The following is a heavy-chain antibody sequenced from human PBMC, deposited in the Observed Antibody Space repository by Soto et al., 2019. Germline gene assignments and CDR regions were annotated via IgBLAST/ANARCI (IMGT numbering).Heavy chain of an antibody. CDR3: ARSAYSYGLADGDH. D-gene: IGHD3-16*02. J-gene: IGHJ5*02. CDR2: IDPSDSYA. V-gene: IGHV5-10-1*01. CDR1: GYSFTSYW. Sequence: PGESLKISCKGSGYSFTSYWITWVRQMPGKGLEWMGRIDPSDSYANYSPSFQGHVTFSADKSITTAYLQWRGLKASDTAMYYCARSAYSYGLADGDHWGQGTLVTVSS.